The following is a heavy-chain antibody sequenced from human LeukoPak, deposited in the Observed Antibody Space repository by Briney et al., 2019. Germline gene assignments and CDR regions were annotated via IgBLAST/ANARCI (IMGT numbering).Heavy chain of an antibody. CDR3: ARTPPVVGDYSGYDYDY. D-gene: IGHD5-12*01. J-gene: IGHJ4*02. Sequence: GESLKISCKGSGYTFTSYDINWVRQATGQGLEWMGWMNPNSGNTGYAQKFQGRVTMTRNTSISTAYMELSSLRSEDTAVYYCARTPPVVGDYSGYDYDYWGQGTLVTVSS. CDR1: GYTFTSYD. V-gene: IGHV1-8*01. CDR2: MNPNSGNT.